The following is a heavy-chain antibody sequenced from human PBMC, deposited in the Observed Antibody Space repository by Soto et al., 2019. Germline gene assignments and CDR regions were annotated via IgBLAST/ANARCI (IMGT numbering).Heavy chain of an antibody. CDR2: ISGSGGST. V-gene: IGHV3-23*01. CDR3: AKDWSPDSGYDFAGWETNWFDP. CDR1: GFTFSSYA. J-gene: IGHJ5*02. D-gene: IGHD5-12*01. Sequence: EVQLLESGGGLVQPGGSLRLSCAASGFTFSSYAMSWVRQAPGKGLEWVSAISGSGGSTYYADSVKGRFTISRDNSKNTLYLQMNSLRAEDTAVYYCAKDWSPDSGYDFAGWETNWFDPWGQGTLVTVSS.